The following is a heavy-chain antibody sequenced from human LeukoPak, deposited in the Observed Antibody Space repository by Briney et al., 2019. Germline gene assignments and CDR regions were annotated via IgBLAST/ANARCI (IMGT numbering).Heavy chain of an antibody. J-gene: IGHJ4*02. Sequence: SETLSLTCIVSGDSISRYSWSWVRQPPGKGLDWITYTFKSGSTYYNPFLKSRVTISVDTSKNQFSLRLNSLTAADTAVYYCATSDPPSPGWGQGILVTVSS. CDR3: ATSDPPSPG. CDR1: GDSISRYS. D-gene: IGHD2-2*01. V-gene: IGHV4-59*01. CDR2: TFKSGST.